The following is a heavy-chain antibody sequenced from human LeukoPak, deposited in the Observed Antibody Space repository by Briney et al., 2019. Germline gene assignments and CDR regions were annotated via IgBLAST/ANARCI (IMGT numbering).Heavy chain of an antibody. CDR1: GFNFSSYW. Sequence: GGSLSLSCAASGFNFSSYWMRWVRQAPGKGLEWVAEIKQDGSEKYYVDSVKGRFTISRDNAKNSLYLQMNSLRAEDTAVYYCAREAAGSSADAFDIWGQGTMVTVSS. V-gene: IGHV3-7*01. D-gene: IGHD3-10*01. CDR3: AREAAGSSADAFDI. CDR2: IKQDGSEK. J-gene: IGHJ3*02.